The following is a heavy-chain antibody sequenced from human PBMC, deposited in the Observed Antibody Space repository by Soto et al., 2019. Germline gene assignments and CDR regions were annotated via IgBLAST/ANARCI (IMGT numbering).Heavy chain of an antibody. D-gene: IGHD3-9*01. CDR2: IIPIFGTA. CDR1: GGTFSSYA. J-gene: IGHJ6*02. V-gene: IGHV1-69*13. Sequence: SVKVSCKASGGTFSSYAISWVRQAPGQGLEWMGGIIPIFGTANYAQKLQGRVTITADESTSTAYMGLSSLRSEDTAVYYCAVSVLRYFDWSEAGLYYYYGMDVWGQGTTVTVSS. CDR3: AVSVLRYFDWSEAGLYYYYGMDV.